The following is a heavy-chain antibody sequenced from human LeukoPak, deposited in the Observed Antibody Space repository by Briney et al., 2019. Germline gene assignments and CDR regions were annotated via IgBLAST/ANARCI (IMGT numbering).Heavy chain of an antibody. D-gene: IGHD3-22*01. CDR2: ISGGGGST. CDR3: AKSGYFDSTGYYYFDH. Sequence: PGGSLRLSCAASGFTFSGYAMSWVCQAPGKGLEWISAISGGGGSTYYADSVKGRSTISRDNSKNTLYLQMNSLRAEDTAVYYCAKSGYFDSTGYYYFDHWGQGTLVTVSS. J-gene: IGHJ4*02. V-gene: IGHV3-23*01. CDR1: GFTFSGYA.